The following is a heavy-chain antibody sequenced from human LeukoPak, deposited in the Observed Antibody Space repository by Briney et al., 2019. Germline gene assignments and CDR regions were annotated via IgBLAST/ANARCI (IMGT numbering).Heavy chain of an antibody. Sequence: GASVKVSCKASGYTFTSYGISWVRQAPGQGLEWMGWISAYNGNTNYAQKLQGRVTMTRDTSTSTVYMELSSLRSEDTAVYYCAREGLGYCSGGSCYLNWFDPWGQGTLVTVSS. J-gene: IGHJ5*02. CDR3: AREGLGYCSGGSCYLNWFDP. V-gene: IGHV1-18*01. CDR2: ISAYNGNT. CDR1: GYTFTSYG. D-gene: IGHD2-15*01.